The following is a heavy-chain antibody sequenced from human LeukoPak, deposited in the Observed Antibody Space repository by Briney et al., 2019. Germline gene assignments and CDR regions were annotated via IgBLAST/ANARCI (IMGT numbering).Heavy chain of an antibody. CDR1: GFSLSTYA. CDR2: ISGAGGRT. CDR3: ARDGDYYDSSGYPTYYYYYGMDV. Sequence: GGSLRLSCAASGFSLSTYAMSWVRQAPGKGPEWVSAISGAGGRTYYADSVKGRFTISRDNSKNTLYLQMNSLRAEDTAVYYCARDGDYYDSSGYPTYYYYYGMDVWGQGTTVTVSS. D-gene: IGHD3-22*01. V-gene: IGHV3-23*01. J-gene: IGHJ6*02.